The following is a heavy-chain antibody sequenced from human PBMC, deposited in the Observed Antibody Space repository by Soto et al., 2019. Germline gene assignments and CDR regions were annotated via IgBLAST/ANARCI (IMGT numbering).Heavy chain of an antibody. CDR2: YDPEDAKT. CDR3: ASQNWRWREQFDH. Sequence: ASVKVSCKLSGYTLLELSIHWVRQAPGKGLEWMGGYDPEDAKTIYAQKSQGRVIMTEDTSTNTAYLEVRGLRYEDTAVYYCASQNWRWREQFDHWGQGTLVTRLL. CDR1: GYTLLELS. J-gene: IGHJ4*02. D-gene: IGHD1-1*01. V-gene: IGHV1-24*01.